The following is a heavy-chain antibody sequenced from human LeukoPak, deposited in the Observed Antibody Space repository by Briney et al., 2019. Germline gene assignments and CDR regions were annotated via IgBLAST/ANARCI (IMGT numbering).Heavy chain of an antibody. CDR3: ARDGWSGSYFFDY. CDR1: GGSISSYY. Sequence: SETLSLTCTVSGGSISSYYWSWSRQPAGKGLEWIGRIYTSGSTNYNPSLKSRVTMSVDTSKNQFSLKLSSVTAADTAMYYCARDGWSGSYFFDYWGQGTLVTVSS. CDR2: IYTSGST. V-gene: IGHV4-4*07. D-gene: IGHD1-26*01. J-gene: IGHJ4*02.